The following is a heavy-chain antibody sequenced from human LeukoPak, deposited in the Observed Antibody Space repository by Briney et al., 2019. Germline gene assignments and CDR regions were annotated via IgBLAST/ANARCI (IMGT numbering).Heavy chain of an antibody. CDR2: INSDGSST. D-gene: IGHD3-10*01. CDR1: GFTFSSYW. Sequence: GGSLRLSCAASGFTFSSYWMHWVRQAPGKGLVWVSRINSDGSSTSYADSVKGRFTISRDNARKSLYLQMNSLRAEDMALYYCAKDISYYYGSGSSLFDYWGQGTLVTVSS. J-gene: IGHJ4*02. CDR3: AKDISYYYGSGSSLFDY. V-gene: IGHV3-74*01.